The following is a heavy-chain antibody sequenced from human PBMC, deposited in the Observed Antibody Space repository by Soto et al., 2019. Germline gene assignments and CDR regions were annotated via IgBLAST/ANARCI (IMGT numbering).Heavy chain of an antibody. D-gene: IGHD6-13*01. J-gene: IGHJ4*02. V-gene: IGHV3-23*01. CDR3: AKLTAA. Sequence: SLRLSFSSSGFTFISYFISWFRQATGKGLEWVSSITSSGGGTYYADSVKGRFTVSRENSKNTVYLQMNSLRDEDKAVYYCAKLTAAWGPGTLV. CDR1: GFTFISYF. CDR2: ITSSGGGT.